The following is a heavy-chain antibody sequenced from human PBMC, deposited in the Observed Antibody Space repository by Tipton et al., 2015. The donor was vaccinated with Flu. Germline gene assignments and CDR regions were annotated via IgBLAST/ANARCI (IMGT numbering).Heavy chain of an antibody. CDR2: ISYDGNDK. V-gene: IGHV3-30*01. J-gene: IGHJ4*02. Sequence: RSLRLSCEASDFTFATFTMHWVRQAPGKGPEWLAVISYDGNDKYYGDSVKGRFTVSRDNSEKTLYLEMNSLSAEDTAVYYCAKVSGYGGEVYWGLGTLVNVSS. D-gene: IGHD4-23*01. CDR3: AKVSGYGGEVY. CDR1: DFTFATFT.